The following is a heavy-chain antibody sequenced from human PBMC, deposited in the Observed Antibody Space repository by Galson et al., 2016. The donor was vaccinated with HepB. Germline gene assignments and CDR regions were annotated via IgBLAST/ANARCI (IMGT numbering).Heavy chain of an antibody. CDR1: GFTVSSNY. CDR3: ARNRHCSGGSCYGA. D-gene: IGHD2-15*01. Sequence: SLRLSCAASGFTVSSNYMTWVRQAPGKGLEYVSVIYSGGTTYYADSVKGRFTISRDNSKNSLFLQMNTLRAEDTAVYYCARNRHCSGGSCYGACGQGTLVTVSS. V-gene: IGHV3-66*02. J-gene: IGHJ5*02. CDR2: IYSGGTT.